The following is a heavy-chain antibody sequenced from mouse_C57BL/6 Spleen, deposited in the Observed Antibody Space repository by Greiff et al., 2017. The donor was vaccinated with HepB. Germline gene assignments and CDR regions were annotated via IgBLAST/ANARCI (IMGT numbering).Heavy chain of an antibody. J-gene: IGHJ4*01. CDR1: GYTFTSYW. CDR3: ARGGYDYDGVYYAMDY. D-gene: IGHD2-4*01. CDR2: IDPSDSYT. Sequence: QVQLQQPGAELVRPGPSVKLSCKASGYTFTSYWMHWVKQRPGQGLEWIGVIDPSDSYTNYNQKFKGKATLTVDTSSSTAYMQLSSLTSEDSAVYYCARGGYDYDGVYYAMDYWGQGTSVTVSS. V-gene: IGHV1-59*01.